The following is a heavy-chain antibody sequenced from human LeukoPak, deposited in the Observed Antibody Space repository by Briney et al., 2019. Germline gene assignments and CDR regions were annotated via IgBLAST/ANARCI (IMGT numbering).Heavy chain of an antibody. CDR1: GGTFSSYA. CDR2: IIPIFGTA. D-gene: IGHD2-21*01. V-gene: IGHV1-69*01. Sequence: SVKVSCKASGGTFSSYAISWVRQAPGLGLEWMGGIIPIFGTANYAQKFQGRVTITADESTSTAYMELSSLRSEDTAVYYCARPYCGGDCYRPAVGGFDYWGQGTLVTVSS. J-gene: IGHJ4*02. CDR3: ARPYCGGDCYRPAVGGFDY.